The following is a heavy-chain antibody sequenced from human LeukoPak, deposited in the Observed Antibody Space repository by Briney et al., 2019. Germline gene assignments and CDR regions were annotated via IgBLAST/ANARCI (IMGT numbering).Heavy chain of an antibody. V-gene: IGHV3-7*01. J-gene: IGHJ5*02. D-gene: IGHD3-3*01. CDR1: GFTFSSYS. CDR3: ARISRGLRGWFDP. Sequence: GGSLRLSCAASGFTFSSYSMNWVRQAPGKGLEWVANIKQDGSEKYYVDSVKGRFTISRDNAKSSLYLQMNSLRAEDTAVYYCARISRGLRGWFDPWGQGTLVTVSS. CDR2: IKQDGSEK.